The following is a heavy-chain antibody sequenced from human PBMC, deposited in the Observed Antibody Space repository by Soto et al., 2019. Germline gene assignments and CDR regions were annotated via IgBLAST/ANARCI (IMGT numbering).Heavy chain of an antibody. V-gene: IGHV4-39*01. CDR1: ADSRSISDYY. Sequence: PSETLSLTCTVSADSRSISDYYWGGIRQPPGKGLQWIGSHSNNGGTFDNPSLKGRVAISVDTSKKQSPLQVNSVTAADTAVYYCARHRIEVVWRGFDYWGQGSPVTVSS. J-gene: IGHJ4*02. D-gene: IGHD3-22*01. CDR2: HSNNGGT. CDR3: ARHRIEVVWRGFDY.